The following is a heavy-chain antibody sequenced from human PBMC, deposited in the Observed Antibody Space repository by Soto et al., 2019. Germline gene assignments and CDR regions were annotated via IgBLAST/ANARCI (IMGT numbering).Heavy chain of an antibody. CDR3: ARSVEGHFDY. Sequence: GGSLRLSCVASGFTFSIYSMNWVRQAPGKGLEWFSYITSDTKTIKYADSVKGRFTISRDNAENSVYLQMNSLRDEDTAVYYCARSVEGHFDYWGQGTVVTVSS. V-gene: IGHV3-48*02. CDR1: GFTFSIYS. CDR2: ITSDTKTI. D-gene: IGHD6-19*01. J-gene: IGHJ4*02.